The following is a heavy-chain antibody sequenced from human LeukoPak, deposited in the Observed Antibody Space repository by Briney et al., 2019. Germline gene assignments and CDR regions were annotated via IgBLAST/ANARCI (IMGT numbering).Heavy chain of an antibody. V-gene: IGHV3-7*01. CDR2: IKQDGSDK. Sequence: GGSLRLSCAASGFTFSSYWMTWVRQAPGKGLEWVANIKQDGSDKYYVDSVKGRFTISRDNAKNSLYLQMNSLRAEDTAVYYCARDPYSGTYGNTYYYYMDVWGKGTTVTISS. J-gene: IGHJ6*03. CDR1: GFTFSSYW. D-gene: IGHD1-26*01. CDR3: ARDPYSGTYGNTYYYYMDV.